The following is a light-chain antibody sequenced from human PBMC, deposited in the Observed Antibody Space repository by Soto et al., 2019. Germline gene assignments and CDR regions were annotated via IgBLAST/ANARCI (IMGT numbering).Light chain of an antibody. CDR3: QQRSNWPPTWT. CDR2: DAS. Sequence: EIVLTQAPATLSLSPGERATLSCRASQSVSSYLAWYQQKPGQAPRLLIYDASKRATGIPARFSGSGSGTDFTLTISSLEPEDFAVYYCQQRSNWPPTWTFGQGTRGEIK. V-gene: IGKV3-11*01. CDR1: QSVSSY. J-gene: IGKJ1*01.